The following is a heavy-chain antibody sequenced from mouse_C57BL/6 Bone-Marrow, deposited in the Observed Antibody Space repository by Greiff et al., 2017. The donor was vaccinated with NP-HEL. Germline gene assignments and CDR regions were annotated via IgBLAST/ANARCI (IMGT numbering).Heavy chain of an antibody. CDR1: GFSLTSYA. J-gene: IGHJ4*01. CDR3: ARNLNYYGSSNAMDY. Sequence: VKVVESGPGLVAPSQSLSITCTVSGFSLTSYAISWVRQPPGKGLEWLGVIWTGGGTNYNSALKSRLSISKDNSKSQVFLKMNSLQTDDTARYYCARNLNYYGSSNAMDYWGQGTSVTVSS. D-gene: IGHD1-1*01. CDR2: IWTGGGT. V-gene: IGHV2-9-1*01.